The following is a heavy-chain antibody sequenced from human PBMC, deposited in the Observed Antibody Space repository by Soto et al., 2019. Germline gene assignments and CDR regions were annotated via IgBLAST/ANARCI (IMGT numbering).Heavy chain of an antibody. J-gene: IGHJ5*02. CDR2: IYYSGST. CDR1: GCSTSSYY. CDR3: AREGHRYGARWAQP. D-gene: IGHD5-18*01. V-gene: IGHV4-59*01. Sequence: PSETLSLTCTVTGCSTSSYYWSWLRQPPGKGLEWIGYIYYSGSTNYNPSLKSRVTISVDTSKNQFSLKLSSVTAADTAVYYCAREGHRYGARWAQPWGQRDLVSVS.